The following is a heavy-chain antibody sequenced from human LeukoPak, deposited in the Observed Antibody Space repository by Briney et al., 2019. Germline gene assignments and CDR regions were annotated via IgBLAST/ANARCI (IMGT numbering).Heavy chain of an antibody. CDR1: GFTFSRYG. Sequence: SGGSLRLSCVASGFTFSRYGMHWVRQAPGKGLEWVAIISYDGSDTNYADPVKGRFTISRNNSKNTLYLQMNSLRADATAVFYCAKSWGVEYSSGFFSGVGSWGQGTLVTVSS. V-gene: IGHV3-30*18. J-gene: IGHJ4*02. CDR2: ISYDGSDT. CDR3: AKSWGVEYSSGFFSGVGS. D-gene: IGHD3-22*01.